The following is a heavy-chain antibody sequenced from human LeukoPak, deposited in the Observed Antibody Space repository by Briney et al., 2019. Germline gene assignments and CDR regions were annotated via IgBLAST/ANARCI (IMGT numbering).Heavy chain of an antibody. CDR1: GFTISSYA. J-gene: IGHJ4*02. Sequence: GGSLRLSCAASGFTISSYAMSWVRQAPGKGLEWVSGTSGTGDSANYADSVKGRFTISRDTSKNTMYLQMNSLRAEDTAVYYCAGDRVGDGNAYYFVWGQGTLVTVSS. CDR3: AGDRVGDGNAYYFV. D-gene: IGHD3-10*02. CDR2: TSGTGDSA. V-gene: IGHV3-23*01.